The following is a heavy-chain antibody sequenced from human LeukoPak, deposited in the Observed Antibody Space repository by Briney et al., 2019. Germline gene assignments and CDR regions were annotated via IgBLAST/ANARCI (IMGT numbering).Heavy chain of an antibody. Sequence: PSETLSLTCAVYGGSFSGYYWSWIRQPPGKGLEWIGYIYYSGSTNYNPSLKSRVTISVDTSKNQFSLKLSSVTATDTAVYYCARAGYSGSDFSVWGKGSTVTVSS. V-gene: IGHV4-59*01. CDR3: ARAGYSGSDFSV. CDR1: GGSFSGYY. J-gene: IGHJ6*04. CDR2: IYYSGST. D-gene: IGHD5-12*01.